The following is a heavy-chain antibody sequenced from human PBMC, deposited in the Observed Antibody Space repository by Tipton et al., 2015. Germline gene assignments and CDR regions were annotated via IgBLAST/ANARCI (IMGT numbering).Heavy chain of an antibody. Sequence: TLSLTCTVSGGSISSPGYYWGWIRQPPGKGLEWIGNIYYSGTTYYNPSLKSRVTISVDTSRNQFSLNLTSVTAADTAVYYCARSDEYTYGRTSFDIWGQGTMVTVSS. CDR2: IYYSGTT. CDR1: GGSISSPGYY. D-gene: IGHD5-18*01. J-gene: IGHJ3*02. V-gene: IGHV4-39*07. CDR3: ARSDEYTYGRTSFDI.